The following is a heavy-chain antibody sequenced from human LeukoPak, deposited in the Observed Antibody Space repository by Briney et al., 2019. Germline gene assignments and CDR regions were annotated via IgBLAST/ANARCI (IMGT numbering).Heavy chain of an antibody. CDR2: ISRSSAYI. V-gene: IGHV3-21*05. CDR3: ARVWQDYSNADY. Sequence: GGSLRLSCAASGFTFSSFNMNWVRQAPGKGPEWVSYISRSSAYIPYADSVRGRFAISRDNAKNSLYMQMNSLRAEDTAIYYCARVWQDYSNADYWGQGTLVTVSS. CDR1: GFTFSSFN. J-gene: IGHJ4*02. D-gene: IGHD4-11*01.